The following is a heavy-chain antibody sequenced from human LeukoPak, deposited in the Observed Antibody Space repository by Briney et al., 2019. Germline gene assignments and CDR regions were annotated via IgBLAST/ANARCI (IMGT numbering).Heavy chain of an antibody. Sequence: SETLSLTCAVYGGSFSGYYWSWIRQPPGKGLEWIGEINHSGSTNYNPSLKSRVTISVDTSKNQFSLKLSSVTDADTAVYYCARGKRLRRWFDPWGQGTLVTVSS. J-gene: IGHJ5*02. D-gene: IGHD4-17*01. V-gene: IGHV4-34*01. CDR1: GGSFSGYY. CDR2: INHSGST. CDR3: ARGKRLRRWFDP.